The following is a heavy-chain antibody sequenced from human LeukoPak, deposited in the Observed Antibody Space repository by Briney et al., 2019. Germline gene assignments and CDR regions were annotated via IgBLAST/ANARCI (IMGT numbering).Heavy chain of an antibody. CDR1: GGSISSDDYC. Sequence: SETLSLTCSVSGGSISSDDYCWNWIRQHPGKGLEWIGYIYYSGSTYYNPSLKSRVALSVDTSKNQFSLKLSSLTAEDTAVYYCAKDQEKRVGYYYYGMDVWGQGTTVTVSS. CDR2: IYYSGST. V-gene: IGHV4-31*03. D-gene: IGHD1-26*01. J-gene: IGHJ6*02. CDR3: AKDQEKRVGYYYYGMDV.